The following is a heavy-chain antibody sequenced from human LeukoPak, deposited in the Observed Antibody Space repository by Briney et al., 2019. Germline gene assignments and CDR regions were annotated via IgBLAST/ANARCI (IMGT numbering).Heavy chain of an antibody. CDR1: GFTFSSYS. D-gene: IGHD6-19*01. V-gene: IGHV3-21*01. CDR2: ISSSSSYI. J-gene: IGHJ4*02. Sequence: GGSLRLSCAASGFTFSSYSMNWVRQAPGKGLEWVSSISSSSSYIYYADSVKGRFTISRDNAKNSLYLQMNSLRAEDTAVYYCARMQKGIAVADFDYWGQGTLVTVSS. CDR3: ARMQKGIAVADFDY.